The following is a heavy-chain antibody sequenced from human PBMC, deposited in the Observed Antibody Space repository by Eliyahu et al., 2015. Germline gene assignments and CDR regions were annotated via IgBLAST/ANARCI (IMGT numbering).Heavy chain of an antibody. D-gene: IGHD3-16*01. CDR2: VSGDGYRT. Sequence: EVQLLESGGGLVQPGGSLXLSCAASGXSFSGYGVXWVRQAPGKGLDWISGVSGDGYRTYYADSVRGRFTVSRDSSKTTVYLQMDRLRAEDTAVYYCSRWDGFGGYWGQGTLVTVSS. CDR1: GXSFSGYG. CDR3: SRWDGFGGY. V-gene: IGHV3-23*01. J-gene: IGHJ4*01.